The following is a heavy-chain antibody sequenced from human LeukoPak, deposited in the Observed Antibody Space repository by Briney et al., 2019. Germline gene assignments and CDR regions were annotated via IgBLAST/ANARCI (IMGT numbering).Heavy chain of an antibody. Sequence: PGGSRRLSCAVSGFTFSDYHMSWIRHAPGKGLEWVSYISSGGSSISHADSVKGRFTISRDNAEKSLYLQMNSLRAEDTAVYYCARRPAAGRCFDYWGQGTLVTVSS. J-gene: IGHJ4*02. V-gene: IGHV3-11*01. CDR2: ISSGGSSI. CDR3: ARRPAAGRCFDY. D-gene: IGHD6-13*01. CDR1: GFTFSDYH.